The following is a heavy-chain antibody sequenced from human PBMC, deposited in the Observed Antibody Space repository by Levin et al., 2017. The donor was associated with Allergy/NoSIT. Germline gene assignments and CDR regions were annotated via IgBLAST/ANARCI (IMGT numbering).Heavy chain of an antibody. D-gene: IGHD3-16*01. V-gene: IGHV3-30-3*01. Sequence: PGESLKISCAASGFTFSTYTLHWVRQAPGKGLEWLAVIPYDGNNKYYADSVKGRFTISRDNSKNTLYLQMNSLRPEDTAVYYCARASSLGGTTFDYWGQGTLVTVSS. CDR1: GFTFSTYT. CDR2: IPYDGNNK. CDR3: ARASSLGGTTFDY. J-gene: IGHJ4*02.